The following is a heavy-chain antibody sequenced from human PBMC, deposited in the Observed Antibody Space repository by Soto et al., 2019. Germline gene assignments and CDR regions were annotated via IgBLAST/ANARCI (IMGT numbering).Heavy chain of an antibody. Sequence: QVQLQESGPGLVTPSETLSLTCTVSGGSISSYYWSWIRQPPGKGLEWIGYIYYSGSTNYNPSLKSRATISVDTSKNQCALKLSSVTAADTAVYYCARGYYDSSGYYYYFDYWGQGTLVTVSS. V-gene: IGHV4-59*01. CDR2: IYYSGST. CDR3: ARGYYDSSGYYYYFDY. D-gene: IGHD3-22*01. J-gene: IGHJ4*02. CDR1: GGSISSYY.